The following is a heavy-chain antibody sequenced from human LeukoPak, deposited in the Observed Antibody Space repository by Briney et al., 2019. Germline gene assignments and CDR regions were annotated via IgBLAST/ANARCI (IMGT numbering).Heavy chain of an antibody. J-gene: IGHJ4*02. Sequence: GGPLRLSCTASGFTSNNDAMSRVRQALGKGLGRVSSINGRGGVIYYTNSMKGRFTISRDNTKNTLYLQMNNLGAGDTAVYYFAEDARLNTIGVFEYWGQGTLVTVS. V-gene: IGHV3-23*01. CDR2: INGRGGVI. D-gene: IGHD3-3*01. CDR3: AEDARLNTIGVFEY. CDR1: GFTSNNDA.